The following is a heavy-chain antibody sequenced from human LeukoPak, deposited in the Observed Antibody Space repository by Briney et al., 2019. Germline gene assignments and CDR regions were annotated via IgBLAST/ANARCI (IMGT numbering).Heavy chain of an antibody. Sequence: GGSLKLSCAASGFTFSGSAMHWVRQASGKGLEWVGRIRSKANSYATAYAASVKGRFTISRDDSKNTAYLQMNSLKTEDTAVYYCTGPSYCGGDCYHDYWGQGTLVTVSS. D-gene: IGHD2-21*02. V-gene: IGHV3-73*01. CDR1: GFTFSGSA. CDR2: IRSKANSYAT. J-gene: IGHJ4*02. CDR3: TGPSYCGGDCYHDY.